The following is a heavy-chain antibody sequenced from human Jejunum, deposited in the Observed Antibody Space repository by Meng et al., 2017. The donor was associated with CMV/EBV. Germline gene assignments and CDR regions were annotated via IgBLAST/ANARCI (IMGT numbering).Heavy chain of an antibody. D-gene: IGHD2-8*01. CDR1: GFIVSHFG. CDR3: AKRMYDARGNCDY. V-gene: IGHV3-23*01. Sequence: EVQLLESGGGFVKRGESLRLSCTASGFIVSHFGMSWVRQAPGRGLEWVATVNAGGRPTYTDSVQGRFTISRDDSHNTMYLQMDSPTVEDSTVYYCAKRMYDARGNCDYWGPGTLVTVSS. J-gene: IGHJ4*02. CDR2: VNAGGRP.